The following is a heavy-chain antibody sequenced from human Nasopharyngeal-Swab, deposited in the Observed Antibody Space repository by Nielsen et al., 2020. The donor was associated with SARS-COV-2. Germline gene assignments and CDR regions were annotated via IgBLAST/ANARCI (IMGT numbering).Heavy chain of an antibody. Sequence: SETLSLTCAVYGGSFSGYFWSWIRQPPGKGLEWIGEINHSGSTNYNPSLKSRVTISVDTSKNQFSLQLNSVTPEDTAVYYCARDSGYSGYSFFDYWGQGTLVTVSS. CDR3: ARDSGYSGYSFFDY. CDR1: GGSFSGYF. V-gene: IGHV4-34*01. D-gene: IGHD5-12*01. CDR2: INHSGST. J-gene: IGHJ4*02.